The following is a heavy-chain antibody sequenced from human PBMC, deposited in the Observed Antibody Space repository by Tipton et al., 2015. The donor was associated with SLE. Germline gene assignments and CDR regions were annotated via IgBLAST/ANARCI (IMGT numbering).Heavy chain of an antibody. J-gene: IGHJ5*02. V-gene: IGHV4-59*11. Sequence: LRLSCTVSGGSISSHYWSWIRQPPGKGLEWIGYIYYSGSTNYNPSLKSRVTISVDTSKNQFSLKLSSVTAADTAVYYCATTSSIAARPGYNWFDPWGQGTLVTVSS. CDR1: GGSISSHY. D-gene: IGHD6-6*01. CDR2: IYYSGST. CDR3: ATTSSIAARPGYNWFDP.